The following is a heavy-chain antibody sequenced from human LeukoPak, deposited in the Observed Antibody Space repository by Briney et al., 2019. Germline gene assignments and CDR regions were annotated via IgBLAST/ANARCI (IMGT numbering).Heavy chain of an antibody. CDR2: IYYSGST. CDR1: GGSISSYY. CDR3: ARDTKKDYFDY. Sequence: SETLSLTCTVSGGSISSYYWSWIRQPPGKGLEWIGYIYYSGSTNYNPSLKSRVTMSVDTSKNQFSLRLSSVTAADTAVYYCARDTKKDYFDYWGQGTLVTVSS. V-gene: IGHV4-59*12. J-gene: IGHJ4*02. D-gene: IGHD2-8*01.